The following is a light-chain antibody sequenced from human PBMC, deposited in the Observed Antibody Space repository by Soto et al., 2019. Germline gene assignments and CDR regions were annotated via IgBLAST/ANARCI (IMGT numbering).Light chain of an antibody. Sequence: DIQMPPSPSTLSASVGDRVTITCRASQSISSWLAWYLQNPGKAPKLLIYKASTLQDGVPSRFSGSGSGTEFTRTISILQPDDFATYYGQQYSSYYPYTFGQGTKLEIK. CDR1: QSISSW. V-gene: IGKV1-5*03. CDR3: QQYSSYYPYT. J-gene: IGKJ2*01. CDR2: KAS.